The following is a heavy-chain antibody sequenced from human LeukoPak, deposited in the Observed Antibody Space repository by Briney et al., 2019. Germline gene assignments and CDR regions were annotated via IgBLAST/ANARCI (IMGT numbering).Heavy chain of an antibody. Sequence: PGGSLRLSCAASGFTFSSYSMNWVRQAPGNRLEWVSSISSSSSYIYYADSGKGRFTISRDNAKNSLYLQMNSLRAEDTAVYYCARANRGWYPPYWGQGTLVTVSS. CDR2: ISSSSSYI. CDR1: GFTFSSYS. J-gene: IGHJ4*02. V-gene: IGHV3-21*01. CDR3: ARANRGWYPPY. D-gene: IGHD6-19*01.